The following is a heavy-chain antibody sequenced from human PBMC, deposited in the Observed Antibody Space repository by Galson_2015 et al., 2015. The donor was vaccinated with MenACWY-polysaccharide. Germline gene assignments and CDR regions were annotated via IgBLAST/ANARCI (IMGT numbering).Heavy chain of an antibody. CDR1: GYTFTACY. Sequence: SVKVSCKASGYTFTACYIHWVRQAPGQGLEWMGWINPKSGATRYAQRFQGRVTMSRDTSISTAFMELSGLRSDDTADDSAVYYCARGIPYDCDADCFYRTFDYWGQGTVITVSS. J-gene: IGHJ4*02. CDR2: INPKSGAT. V-gene: IGHV1-2*02. D-gene: IGHD2-21*02. CDR3: ARGIPYDCDADCFYRTFDY.